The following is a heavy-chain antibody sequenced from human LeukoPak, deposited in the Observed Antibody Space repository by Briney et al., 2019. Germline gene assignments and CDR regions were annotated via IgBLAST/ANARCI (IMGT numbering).Heavy chain of an antibody. Sequence: GGSLRLSYAASGFTFNTYYMHWVRQAPGKGLVWVSRISIDGSVTRYADSVKGRFTISRGNAKNTLYLQMNSLRDEDTAVYYCVRFSYDSGAYPAGDYWGQGTLVTVSS. CDR3: VRFSYDSGAYPAGDY. J-gene: IGHJ4*02. CDR1: GFTFNTYY. CDR2: ISIDGSVT. V-gene: IGHV3-74*01. D-gene: IGHD3-22*01.